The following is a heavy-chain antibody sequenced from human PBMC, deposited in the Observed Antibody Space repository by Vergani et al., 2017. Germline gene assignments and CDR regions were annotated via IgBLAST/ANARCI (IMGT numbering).Heavy chain of an antibody. V-gene: IGHV3-21*01. J-gene: IGHJ4*02. Sequence: EVQLVESGGGLVKPGGSLRLSCAASGFTFSDYSMNWVRQAPGKGLEWVSSISSSSSYIYYADSVKGRFTISRDNAKNSLYLQMNSLRAEDTAVYYCARIYSSSWYQVFDYWGQGTLVTVSS. CDR2: ISSSSSYI. CDR1: GFTFSDYS. CDR3: ARIYSSSWYQVFDY. D-gene: IGHD6-13*01.